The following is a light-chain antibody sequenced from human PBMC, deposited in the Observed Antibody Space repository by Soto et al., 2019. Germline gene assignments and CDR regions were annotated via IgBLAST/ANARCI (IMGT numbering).Light chain of an antibody. V-gene: IGLV2-11*01. CDR1: SSDVGGYGY. CDR3: CSYACSSTFYG. Sequence: QSALTQPRSVSGSHGQSVTISCTGTSSDVGGYGYVSWYQQHPGKAPKLMIYDGYNRPSGVPDRFSGSKSGNTASLTISGLQAEDEAVYYCCSYACSSTFYGFGTGTKLTVL. CDR2: DGY. J-gene: IGLJ1*01.